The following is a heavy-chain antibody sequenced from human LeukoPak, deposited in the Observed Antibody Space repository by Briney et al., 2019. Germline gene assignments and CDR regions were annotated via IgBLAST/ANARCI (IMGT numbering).Heavy chain of an antibody. Sequence: GGSLRLSCAASGFTFSSYWMSWVRQAPGKGLEWVANIIQNGSEKYYVDSVKGRFTTSRDNAKNSLYLQMNSLRAEDTAVYYCARGAWIQLSSLGYWGQGTLVTVSS. CDR1: GFTFSSYW. V-gene: IGHV3-7*03. D-gene: IGHD5-18*01. J-gene: IGHJ4*02. CDR2: IIQNGSEK. CDR3: ARGAWIQLSSLGY.